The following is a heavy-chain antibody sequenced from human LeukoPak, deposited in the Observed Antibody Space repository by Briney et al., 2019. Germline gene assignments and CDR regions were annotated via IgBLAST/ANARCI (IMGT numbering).Heavy chain of an antibody. CDR3: ATSGYDSGWDAEYFQH. CDR1: GITFSNYW. V-gene: IGHV3-7*01. D-gene: IGHD6-19*01. J-gene: IGHJ1*01. Sequence: GGSLRLSCAASGITFSNYWMSWVRHSPGKGLEWVANIQQGGSEKKYVDSVKGRFTISRDNAKDSLYLQMNSLRVEDTAVYYCATSGYDSGWDAEYFQHWGQGTLVTVSS. CDR2: IQQGGSEK.